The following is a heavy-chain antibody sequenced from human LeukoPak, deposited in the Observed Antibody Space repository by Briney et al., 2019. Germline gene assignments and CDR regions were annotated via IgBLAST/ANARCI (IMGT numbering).Heavy chain of an antibody. CDR3: ARDRSAAWLETYYYYYYGMDV. V-gene: IGHV3-21*01. D-gene: IGHD6-19*01. CDR2: ISSSSSYI. Sequence: PGGSLRLSCAASGFAFSSYSMNWVRQAPGKGLEWVSSISSSSSYIYYADSVKGRFTISRDNAKNSLYLQMNSLRAEDTAVYYCARDRSAAWLETYYYYYYGMDVWGQGTTVTVSS. J-gene: IGHJ6*02. CDR1: GFAFSSYS.